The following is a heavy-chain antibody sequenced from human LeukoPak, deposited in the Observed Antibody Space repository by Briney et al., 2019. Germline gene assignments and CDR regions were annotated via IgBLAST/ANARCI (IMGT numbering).Heavy chain of an antibody. Sequence: GGSLRLSCAASGFTFSSYYMHWVRQAPGKGLVWVSRIKSDGSVTGYADSVKGRFAISRDNAKNTLYLQMNSLRAEDTAVYYCARVANCGGDCYSIWYFDLWGRGTLVTVSS. V-gene: IGHV3-74*01. D-gene: IGHD2-21*02. CDR2: IKSDGSVT. J-gene: IGHJ2*01. CDR1: GFTFSSYY. CDR3: ARVANCGGDCYSIWYFDL.